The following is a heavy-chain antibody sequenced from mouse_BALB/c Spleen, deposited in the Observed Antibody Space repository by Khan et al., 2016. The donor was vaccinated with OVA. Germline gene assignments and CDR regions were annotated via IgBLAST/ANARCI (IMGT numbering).Heavy chain of an antibody. J-gene: IGHJ3*01. D-gene: IGHD1-1*01. CDR1: GYSFTDYT. CDR3: ARGCYGAFAY. Sequence: VQLQQSGPELVKPGASAKISCKASGYSFTDYTMNWVKQSHGKNLEWIGLINPYNGGSTYNQKFKDKATLTIDKSSSTAYVELLSLTSEDSSVYYCARGCYGAFAYWGQGTLVTVSA. V-gene: IGHV1-18*01. CDR2: INPYNGGS.